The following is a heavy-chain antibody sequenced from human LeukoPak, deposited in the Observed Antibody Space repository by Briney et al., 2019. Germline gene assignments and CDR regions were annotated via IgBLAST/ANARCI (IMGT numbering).Heavy chain of an antibody. CDR3: ASYSAYRGGDCYPAHDAFDI. D-gene: IGHD2-21*02. Sequence: ASVKVSCKASGYTFTSYAMHWVRQAPGQRLEWMGWINAGNGNTKYSQKFQGRVTIARDTSASTAYMELSSLRSEDTAVYYCASYSAYRGGDCYPAHDAFDIWGQGTMVTVSS. V-gene: IGHV1-3*01. CDR2: INAGNGNT. CDR1: GYTFTSYA. J-gene: IGHJ3*02.